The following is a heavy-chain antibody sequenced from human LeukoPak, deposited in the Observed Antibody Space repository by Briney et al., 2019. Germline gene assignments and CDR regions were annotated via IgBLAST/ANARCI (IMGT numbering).Heavy chain of an antibody. CDR3: AKAGDCSRTSCLHALFDY. J-gene: IGHJ4*02. CDR2: ISGSGGST. D-gene: IGHD2-2*01. V-gene: IGHV3-23*01. Sequence: GGSLRLSCAASGFTFTTYAMEWVRQAPGKGLEWVSAISGSGGSTYYADSVKGRFTISRDNSKNTLYLQMNSLRAEDTAKYYCAKAGDCSRTSCLHALFDYWGQGVLVTVSS. CDR1: GFTFTTYA.